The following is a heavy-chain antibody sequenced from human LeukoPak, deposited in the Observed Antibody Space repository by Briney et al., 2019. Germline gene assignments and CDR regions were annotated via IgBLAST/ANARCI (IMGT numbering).Heavy chain of an antibody. CDR1: GGSISSGGYY. D-gene: IGHD4-11*01. CDR3: AKNDYNKNWFDP. V-gene: IGHV4-31*03. J-gene: IGHJ5*02. CDR2: IYYSGST. Sequence: SQTLSLTCTVSGGSISSGGYYWSWLRQHPGKDLEWVGYIYYSGSTYYNPSLKRRVTISVDTSKNQFSLKLSSVTAADTAVYYCAKNDYNKNWFDPWGQGTLVTVSS.